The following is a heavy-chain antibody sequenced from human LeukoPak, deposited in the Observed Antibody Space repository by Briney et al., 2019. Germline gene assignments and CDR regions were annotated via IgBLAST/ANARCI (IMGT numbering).Heavy chain of an antibody. CDR2: IYTSGST. Sequence: SETLSLTCTVSGGSISSYYWSWIRQPPGKGLEWIGYIYTSGSTNYNPSLKSRVTISVDTSKNQFSLKLSSVTAADTAVYYCARLGYSGYDQGAFDIWGQGTMVTVSS. J-gene: IGHJ3*02. D-gene: IGHD5-12*01. V-gene: IGHV4-4*09. CDR1: GGSISSYY. CDR3: ARLGYSGYDQGAFDI.